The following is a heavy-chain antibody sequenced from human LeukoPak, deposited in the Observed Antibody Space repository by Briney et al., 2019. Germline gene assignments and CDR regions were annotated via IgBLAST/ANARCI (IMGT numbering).Heavy chain of an antibody. J-gene: IGHJ4*02. V-gene: IGHV3-23*01. D-gene: IGHD1-14*01. Sequence: GGSLTLSCAASGFTFSSYAMSWVRQAPGKGLEYISAISSSGDDTLYADSVKGRFTISRDNSKNTLYLQMNSLRAEDTAVYYCAKVVYHYFDYWGQGTLVTVSS. CDR1: GFTFSSYA. CDR3: AKVVYHYFDY. CDR2: ISSSGDDT.